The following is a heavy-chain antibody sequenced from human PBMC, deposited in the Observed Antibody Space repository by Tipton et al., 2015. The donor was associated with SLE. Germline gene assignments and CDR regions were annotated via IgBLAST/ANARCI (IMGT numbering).Heavy chain of an antibody. CDR3: ASGIAAAGTFDY. D-gene: IGHD6-13*01. CDR2: IYHSGST. CDR1: GYSISSGYY. J-gene: IGHJ4*02. Sequence: LRLSCAVSGYSISSGYYWGWIRQPPGKGLEWIGSIYHSGSTYYNPSLKSRVTISVDTSKNQFSLKLSSVTAADTAVYYCASGIAAAGTFDYWGQGTLVTVSS. V-gene: IGHV4-38-2*01.